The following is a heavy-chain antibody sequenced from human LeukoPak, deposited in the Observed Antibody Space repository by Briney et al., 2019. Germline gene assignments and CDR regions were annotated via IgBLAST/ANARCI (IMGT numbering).Heavy chain of an antibody. V-gene: IGHV4-61*02. CDR3: ARDMGGSGWYALDY. CDR1: GGSISSDSYY. Sequence: SGTLSLTCTVSGGSISSDSYYWSWIRQPAGKGLEWIGRIYTSGNTNYNPSLKSRVTISVDTSKNQVSLKLSSVTAADTAVYYCARDMGGSGWYALDYGGQGTLVTVSS. J-gene: IGHJ4*02. CDR2: IYTSGNT. D-gene: IGHD6-19*01.